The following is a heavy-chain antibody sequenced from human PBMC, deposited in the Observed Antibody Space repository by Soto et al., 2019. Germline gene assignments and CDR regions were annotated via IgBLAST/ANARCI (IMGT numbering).Heavy chain of an antibody. V-gene: IGHV1-69*01. Sequence: QVPLVQSGAEVKKPGSSVKVSCKASGGTFRSYSISWVRQAPGQGLEWMGGIIPIFDITNYAQKFQGRVTITADESTSTAYMELSSLGSDDTAVYYCARPDEGGYSSNHHYYYALDVWGQGTTVTV. CDR1: GGTFRSYS. D-gene: IGHD3-22*01. J-gene: IGHJ6*02. CDR2: IIPIFDIT. CDR3: ARPDEGGYSSNHHYYYALDV.